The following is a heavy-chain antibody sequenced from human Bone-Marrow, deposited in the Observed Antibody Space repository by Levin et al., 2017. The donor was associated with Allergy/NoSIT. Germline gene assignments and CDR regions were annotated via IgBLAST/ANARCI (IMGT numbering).Heavy chain of an antibody. Sequence: ETLSLTCGASGFIFSSYWMSWVRQAPGKGLEWVANIKQDGSKKYYVDSVKGRFTISRDNAENSLSLQMNSLRAEDTAVYYCARGGTTVSEYYYYGMDVWGQGTTVTVSS. V-gene: IGHV3-7*01. J-gene: IGHJ6*02. CDR1: GFIFSSYW. CDR3: ARGGTTVSEYYYYGMDV. D-gene: IGHD4-11*01. CDR2: IKQDGSKK.